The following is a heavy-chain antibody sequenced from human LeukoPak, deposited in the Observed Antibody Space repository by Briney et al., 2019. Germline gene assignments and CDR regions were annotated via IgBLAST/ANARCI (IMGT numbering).Heavy chain of an antibody. CDR3: IRDLGLSHAYGAFDV. CDR2: IGKDGST. D-gene: IGHD3-16*01. Sequence: PGGSLRLSCAASGFTFSYYDMHWVRHVTGKSLEWVSGIGKDGSTYYPGSVKGRFTISRENAKNSLYLKMNSLRDEDTAVYYCIRDLGLSHAYGAFDVWGQGTMVTVSS. J-gene: IGHJ3*01. V-gene: IGHV3-13*01. CDR1: GFTFSYYD.